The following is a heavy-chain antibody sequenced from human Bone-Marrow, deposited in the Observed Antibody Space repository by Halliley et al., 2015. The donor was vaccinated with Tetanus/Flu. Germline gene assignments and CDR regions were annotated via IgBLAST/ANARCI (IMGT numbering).Heavy chain of an antibody. CDR2: ISSSSRTK. D-gene: IGHD3-10*01. Sequence: EWVAYISSSSRTKYYADSVKGRFTISRDSAKNSLYLQMNSLRDEDTAVYYCARDPSGPNDAFDLWGQGTLVTVSS. V-gene: IGHV3-48*02. J-gene: IGHJ3*01. CDR3: ARDPSGPNDAFDL.